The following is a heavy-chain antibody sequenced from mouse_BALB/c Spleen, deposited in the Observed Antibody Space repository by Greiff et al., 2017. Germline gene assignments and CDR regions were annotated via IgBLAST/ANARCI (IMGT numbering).Heavy chain of an antibody. CDR1: GYTFTEYT. J-gene: IGHJ2*01. D-gene: IGHD2-10*01. CDR2: INPNNGGT. V-gene: IGHV1-18*01. Sequence: VQLKQSGPELVKPGASVKISCKTSGYTFTEYTMHWVKQSHGKSLEWIGGINPNNGGTSYNQKFKGKATLTVDKSSSTAYMELRSLTSEDSAVYYFARLGTYYGNFHYFDYWGQGTTLTVSS. CDR3: ARLGTYYGNFHYFDY.